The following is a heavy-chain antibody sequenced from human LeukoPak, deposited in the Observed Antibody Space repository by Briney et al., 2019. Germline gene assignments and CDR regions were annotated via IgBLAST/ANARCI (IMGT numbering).Heavy chain of an antibody. CDR3: ARVGSYEDY. CDR2: ISSSGSAI. J-gene: IGHJ4*02. Sequence: GGSLRLSCAASGFSFSSYEMNWVRQAPGKGLEWVSYISSSGSAIYYADSVKGRFTISRDNAKKSLYLQMNSLRDEDTAVYYCARVGSYEDYWGQGTLVTVSS. V-gene: IGHV3-48*03. D-gene: IGHD3-16*01. CDR1: GFSFSSYE.